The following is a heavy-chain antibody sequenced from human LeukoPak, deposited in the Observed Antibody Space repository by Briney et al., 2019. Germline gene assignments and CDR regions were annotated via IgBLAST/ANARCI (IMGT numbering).Heavy chain of an antibody. V-gene: IGHV3-33*08. J-gene: IGHJ6*02. CDR1: GFTFSGYW. CDR2: TWYDGSNK. D-gene: IGHD3-22*01. Sequence: PGGSLRLSCEASGFTFSGYWMSWVRQAPGRGLEWVAVTWYDGSNKYYADSVKGRFTISRDNSKNTMYLQMNSLRAEDTAVYYCARDRTYYYDSSGDYNPYYYYGMDVWGQGTTVTVSS. CDR3: ARDRTYYYDSSGDYNPYYYYGMDV.